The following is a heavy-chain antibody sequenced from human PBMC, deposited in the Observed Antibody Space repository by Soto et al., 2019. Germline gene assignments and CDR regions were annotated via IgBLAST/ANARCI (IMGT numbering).Heavy chain of an antibody. D-gene: IGHD6-19*01. CDR2: IKSKTDGGTT. Sequence: GGSLRLSCAASGSTFSNAWMSWFRQAPGKGLEWVGRIKSKTDGGTTDYAAPVKGRFTISRDDSKNTLYLQMNSLKTEDTAVYYCTTEARAGAIDYYCYSGMDGCGQGNTVTVCS. V-gene: IGHV3-15*01. J-gene: IGHJ6*02. CDR3: TTEARAGAIDYYCYSGMDG. CDR1: GSTFSNAW.